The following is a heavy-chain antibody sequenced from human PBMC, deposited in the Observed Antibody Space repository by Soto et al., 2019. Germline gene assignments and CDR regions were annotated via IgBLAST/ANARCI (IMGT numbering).Heavy chain of an antibody. V-gene: IGHV4-59*01. CDR3: ARAADDYYYYYMDV. CDR2: IYYSGST. Sequence: QVQLQESGPGLVKPSETLSHTCTVSGGSISSYYWSWIRQRPGKGLEWIGYIYYSGSTNYNPSLKSRVTISVDTSKNQFSLKLSSVTAADTAVYYCARAADDYYYYYMDVWGKGTTVTVSS. J-gene: IGHJ6*03. D-gene: IGHD2-2*01. CDR1: GGSISSYY.